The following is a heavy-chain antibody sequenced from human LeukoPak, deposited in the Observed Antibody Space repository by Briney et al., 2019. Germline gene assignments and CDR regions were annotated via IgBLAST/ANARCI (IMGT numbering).Heavy chain of an antibody. D-gene: IGHD6-13*01. V-gene: IGHV4-59*08. Sequence: PSETLSLTCSVSGGSISSYYGSWIRQPPGKGLEWIGYIYYSGSTNYNPSLKSRVTISVDTSKNQFSLKLSSVTAADTAVYYCARLHSSTWYNWFDPWGQGTLVTVSS. CDR3: ARLHSSTWYNWFDP. J-gene: IGHJ5*02. CDR2: IYYSGST. CDR1: GGSISSYY.